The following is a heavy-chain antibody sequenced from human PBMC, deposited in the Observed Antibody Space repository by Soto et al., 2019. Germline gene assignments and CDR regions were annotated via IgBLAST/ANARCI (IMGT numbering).Heavy chain of an antibody. CDR3: ARSSGNNSVVGTNYYFDY. J-gene: IGHJ4*02. D-gene: IGHD1-26*01. CDR2: IITIFGTA. Sequence: QVQLVQSGAEVKKPGSSVKVSCKTSGGTFSTYSIVWVRQAPGEGLEWMGGIITIFGTANYAQKFQDRVTITADKSTNTSFMEVSSLKSEYTAMYYCARSSGNNSVVGTNYYFDYWGQGTLVT. CDR1: GGTFSTYS. V-gene: IGHV1-69*06.